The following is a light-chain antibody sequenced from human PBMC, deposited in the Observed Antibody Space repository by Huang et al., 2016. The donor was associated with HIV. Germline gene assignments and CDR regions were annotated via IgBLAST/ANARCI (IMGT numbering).Light chain of an antibody. CDR2: AAS. Sequence: AIRMTQSPSSLSASTGDRVTITCRASQGISSYLAWYQQQPGKAPKLLIYAASTLQSGVPSRFSGSVSGTDFTITISCLQSEDFATYYCQQYYSYPPTFGPGTKVDIK. J-gene: IGKJ3*01. CDR1: QGISSY. CDR3: QQYYSYPPT. V-gene: IGKV1-8*01.